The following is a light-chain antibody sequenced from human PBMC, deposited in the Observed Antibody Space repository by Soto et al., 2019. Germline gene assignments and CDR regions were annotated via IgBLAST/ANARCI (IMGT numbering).Light chain of an antibody. CDR2: EVS. CDR1: SSDVGGYNY. CDR3: TSYTTSSTLSYV. J-gene: IGLJ1*01. V-gene: IGLV2-14*01. Sequence: LTQPASVSGSPGQSITISCTGTSSDVGGYNYVSWYQQHPGKAPKLIIYEVSDRPSGVSTRFSGSKSGNSASLTISGLQAEDEADYYCTSYTTSSTLSYVFGTGTKVTVL.